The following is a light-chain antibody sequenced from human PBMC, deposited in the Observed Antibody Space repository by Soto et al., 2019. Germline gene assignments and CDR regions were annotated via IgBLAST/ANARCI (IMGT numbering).Light chain of an antibody. V-gene: IGLV1-40*03. Sequence: QAVVTQPPSVSGAPGQRVTISCTGSSSNIGAGYDVHWYQQLPGTAPKLLIYANINRPSGVPDRFSGSKSGASGSLAITGLQAEDEADYYCQSYDSSLVVFGGGTKVTVL. CDR2: ANI. CDR1: SSNIGAGYD. J-gene: IGLJ2*01. CDR3: QSYDSSLVV.